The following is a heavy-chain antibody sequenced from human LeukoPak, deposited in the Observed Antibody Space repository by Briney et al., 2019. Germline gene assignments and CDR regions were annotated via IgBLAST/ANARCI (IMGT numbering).Heavy chain of an antibody. CDR3: ARRPNYYGSYWFDP. V-gene: IGHV4-59*01. J-gene: IGHJ5*02. CDR1: GGSISSYY. CDR2: IYYSGST. D-gene: IGHD3-10*01. Sequence: NSSETLSLTCTVSGGSISSYYWSWIRQPPGKGLEWIGYIYYSGSTNYNPSLKSRVTISVDTSKNQFSLKLSSVTAADTAVYYCARRPNYYGSYWFDPWGQGALVTVSS.